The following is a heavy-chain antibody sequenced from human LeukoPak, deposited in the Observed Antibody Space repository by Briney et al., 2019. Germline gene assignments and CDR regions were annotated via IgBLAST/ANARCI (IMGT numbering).Heavy chain of an antibody. CDR2: IKQLGSEK. CDR3: ARDPYSGSYGPYYYYYMDV. V-gene: IGHV3-7*01. D-gene: IGHD1-26*01. J-gene: IGHJ6*03. CDR1: GFTFSSYW. Sequence: PGGSLRLSCAASGFTFSSYWMSWVRQGPGQGLEWVANIKQLGSEKYYVDSVKGRFTISRDNAKNSLYLQMDSLRVEDTAVYYCARDPYSGSYGPYYYYYMDVWGEGTTVTISS.